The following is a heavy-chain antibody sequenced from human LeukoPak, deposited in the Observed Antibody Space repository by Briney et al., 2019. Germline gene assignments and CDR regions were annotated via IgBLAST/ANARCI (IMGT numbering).Heavy chain of an antibody. D-gene: IGHD2-2*01. CDR3: AKEQCSSTSCYHAFDI. J-gene: IGHJ3*02. CDR2: IWYDGSNK. CDR1: GFTFSSYG. Sequence: GGSLRLSCAASGFTFSSYGMHWVRQAPGKGLEWVAVIWYDGSNKYYADSVKGRFTISRDNSKNTLYLQMNSLRAEDTAVYYCAKEQCSSTSCYHAFDIWGQGTMVTVSS. V-gene: IGHV3-33*06.